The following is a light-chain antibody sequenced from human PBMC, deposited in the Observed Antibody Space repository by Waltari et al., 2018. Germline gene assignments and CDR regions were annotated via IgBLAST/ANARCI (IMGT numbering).Light chain of an antibody. V-gene: IGKV1-33*01. CDR3: QQYEDVPYT. CDR1: QDISSY. CDR2: DVS. J-gene: IGKJ2*01. Sequence: DIQMTQSPSSLSASVGDRVTITCQASQDISSYLNWYQKRPGKAPKLLIYDVSNLESGVPSRFSGGGSGTDFSFTISSLQSEDIATYYCQQYEDVPYTFGQGTKLMIK.